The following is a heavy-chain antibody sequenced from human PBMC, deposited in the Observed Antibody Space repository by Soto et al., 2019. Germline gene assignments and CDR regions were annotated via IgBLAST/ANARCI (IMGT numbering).Heavy chain of an antibody. CDR2: IIPIFGTA. J-gene: IGHJ3*02. Sequence: ASVKVSCKASGGTFSSYAISWVRQAPGQGLEWMGGIIPIFGTANYAQKFQGRVTITADKSTSTAYMELSSLRSEDTAVYYCASDSDHGGKILDDAFDIWGQGTMVTVSS. V-gene: IGHV1-69*06. D-gene: IGHD4-17*01. CDR1: GGTFSSYA. CDR3: ASDSDHGGKILDDAFDI.